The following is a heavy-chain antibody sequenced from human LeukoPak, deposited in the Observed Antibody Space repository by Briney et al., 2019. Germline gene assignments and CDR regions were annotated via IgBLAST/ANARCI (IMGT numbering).Heavy chain of an antibody. J-gene: IGHJ4*02. V-gene: IGHV1-8*01. D-gene: IGHD6-6*01. CDR3: ARGPEYSSPSGGDY. Sequence: ASVKVSCKASGYTFTSYDINWVRQATGQGLEWMGWMNPNSGNTGYAQKFQGRVTMTRNTSISTAYMELSSLRSEDTAVYYCARGPEYSSPSGGDYWGQGTLVTVSS. CDR1: GYTFTSYD. CDR2: MNPNSGNT.